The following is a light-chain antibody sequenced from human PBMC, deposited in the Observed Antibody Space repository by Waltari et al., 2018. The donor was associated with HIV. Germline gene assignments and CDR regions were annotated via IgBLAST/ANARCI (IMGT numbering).Light chain of an antibody. CDR2: QDT. V-gene: IGLV3-1*01. CDR3: QAWDSSTVV. J-gene: IGLJ2*01. CDR1: KLGDKY. Sequence: SYELTQPPSVSVSPGQTDSISCSGDKLGDKYASWYQQKPGQSPVLVINQDTRRPSGIPERFSGSNSGNTATLTISGTQAMDEADYYCQAWDSSTVVFGGGTKLTVL.